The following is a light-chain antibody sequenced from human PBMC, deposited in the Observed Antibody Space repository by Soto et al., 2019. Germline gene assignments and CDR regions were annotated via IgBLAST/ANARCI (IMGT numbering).Light chain of an antibody. CDR2: DVS. CDR3: QQYNTFWT. Sequence: DIQMTQSPSTLSASVGDRVTITCRASQSISSWLAWYQQKPGKAPKLLIYDVSSLESGVPSRFSGSGSGTEFSLTISSLKPDYSATYYCQQYNTFWTFGQGTKVEIK. J-gene: IGKJ1*01. V-gene: IGKV1-5*01. CDR1: QSISSW.